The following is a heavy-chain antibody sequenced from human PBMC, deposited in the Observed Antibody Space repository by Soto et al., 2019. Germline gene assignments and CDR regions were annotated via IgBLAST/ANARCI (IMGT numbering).Heavy chain of an antibody. CDR1: GGSISSGDYY. V-gene: IGHV4-31*03. CDR3: AREGTTVWAPFDS. J-gene: IGHJ5*01. CDR2: IFYRGST. D-gene: IGHD1-1*01. Sequence: SETLSLTCTVSGGSISSGDYYWNWIRQHPGKGLEWIGYIFYRGSTYYNPSLKSRLTISVDTSKNQFSLKLSSVTAADTAVYYCAREGTTVWAPFDSWGQGTLVTVYS.